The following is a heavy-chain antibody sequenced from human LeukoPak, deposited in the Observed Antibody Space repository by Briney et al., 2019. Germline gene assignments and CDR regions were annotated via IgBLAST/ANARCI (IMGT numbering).Heavy chain of an antibody. CDR3: AREGLYGDYVWSLDY. V-gene: IGHV4-39*02. CDR2: IYYSGST. D-gene: IGHD4-17*01. CDR1: GGSISSSSYY. Sequence: PSQTLSLTCTVSGGSISSSSYYWGWIRQPPGKGLEWIGIIYYSGSTYYNPSLKSRVSISVDTSKNQFSLKLSSVTAADTAVYYCAREGLYGDYVWSLDYWGQGTLVTVSS. J-gene: IGHJ4*02.